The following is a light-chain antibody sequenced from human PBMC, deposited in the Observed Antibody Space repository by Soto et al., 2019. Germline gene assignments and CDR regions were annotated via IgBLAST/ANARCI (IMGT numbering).Light chain of an antibody. CDR3: GTWDSSLTIGVI. Sequence: QSVLTQPPSVSGAPGQRVTISCSGSSSNIGAGYDVHWYQQLPGTAPKLLIFRNSNRPSGVPDRFSGSKSGSSASLAITGLQAEDEADYYCGTWDSSLTIGVIFGGGTKLTVL. CDR2: RNS. CDR1: SSNIGAGYD. V-gene: IGLV1-40*01. J-gene: IGLJ2*01.